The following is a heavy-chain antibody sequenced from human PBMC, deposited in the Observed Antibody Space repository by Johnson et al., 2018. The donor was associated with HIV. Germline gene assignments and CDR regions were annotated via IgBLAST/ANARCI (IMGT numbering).Heavy chain of an antibody. D-gene: IGHD2-21*01. CDR1: GFTVSNNF. J-gene: IGHJ3*01. Sequence: VQLVESGGGLMQPGGSLRLSCVASGFTVSNNFMSWVRQAPGKGLEWVSVIYSGGRTSYTAPVKGRFPFPRDTAKNTLYLQMNSLRVEDTAVYYCARDPITPYERGPDAFDVWGQGTVVTVSS. V-gene: IGHV3-53*01. CDR3: ARDPITPYERGPDAFDV. CDR2: IYSGGRT.